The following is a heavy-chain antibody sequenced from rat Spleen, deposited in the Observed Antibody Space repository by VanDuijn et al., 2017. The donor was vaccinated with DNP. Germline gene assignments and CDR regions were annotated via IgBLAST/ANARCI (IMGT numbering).Heavy chain of an antibody. J-gene: IGHJ2*01. CDR3: SNNWELYY. Sequence: EVQLVESGGGPVQPGRSLKLSCAVSGFTFSDYYMAWVRQAPTKGLEWVATISYDGSSTYYRDSVKGRFTISRDNAKSTVYLQMNSLRSEDTATYYCSNNWELYYWGQGVMVTVSS. CDR2: ISYDGSST. CDR1: GFTFSDYY. V-gene: IGHV5-7*01. D-gene: IGHD5-1*01.